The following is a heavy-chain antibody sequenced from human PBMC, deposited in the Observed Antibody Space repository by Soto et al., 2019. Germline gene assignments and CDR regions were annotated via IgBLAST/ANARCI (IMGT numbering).Heavy chain of an antibody. CDR3: ARDKITGLFDY. CDR1: GWSFSCYY. V-gene: IGHV4-34*01. Sequence: PSETLSLTCAVYGWSFSCYYWTWIRQPPGTGLEWIGEINHSGSTNYNPSLKSRVTISVDTSKNQFSLKLTSVTAADTAVYYCARDKITGLFDYWGQGTQVTVSS. J-gene: IGHJ4*02. D-gene: IGHD2-8*02. CDR2: INHSGST.